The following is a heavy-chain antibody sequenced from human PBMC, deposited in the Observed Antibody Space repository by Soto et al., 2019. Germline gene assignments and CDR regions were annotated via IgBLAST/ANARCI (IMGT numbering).Heavy chain of an antibody. V-gene: IGHV4-34*01. CDR3: GGAARYYYYGMDV. J-gene: IGHJ6*02. CDR2: INHSGST. CDR1: GGSFSGYY. D-gene: IGHD6-6*01. Sequence: SETLSLTCAVYGGSFSGYYWSWIRQPPGKGLEWIGEINHSGSTNYNPSLKSRVTISVDTSKNQFSLKLSSVTAADTAVYYCGGAARYYYYGMDVWGQGTTVTVSS.